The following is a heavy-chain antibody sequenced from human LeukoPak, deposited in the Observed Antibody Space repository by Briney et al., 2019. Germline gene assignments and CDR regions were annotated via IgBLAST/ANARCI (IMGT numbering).Heavy chain of an antibody. D-gene: IGHD2-15*01. Sequence: GGSLRLSCAASGFTFSDYYMSWIRQAPGKGLEWVSYISSSGSTIYYADSVKGRFTISRDNAKNSLYLQMNSLRAEDTAVYYCARVPPLGGGFLHYFDYWGQGTLVTVSS. CDR3: ARVPPLGGGFLHYFDY. V-gene: IGHV3-11*01. CDR1: GFTFSDYY. CDR2: ISSSGSTI. J-gene: IGHJ4*02.